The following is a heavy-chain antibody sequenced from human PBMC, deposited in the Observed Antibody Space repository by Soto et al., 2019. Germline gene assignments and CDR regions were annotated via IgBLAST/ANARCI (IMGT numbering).Heavy chain of an antibody. Sequence: SETLSLTCTVSGASISNSRFYWAWIRQPPGEGLEWIGSIYHTGNAYYNPSLKSRVTMSRDTSKNQFSLKLSSVTTADTAVYYCARDHSSGWVNWFDPWGQGTLVTVSS. V-gene: IGHV4-39*07. CDR2: IYHTGNA. D-gene: IGHD3-22*01. CDR3: ARDHSSGWVNWFDP. CDR1: GASISNSRFY. J-gene: IGHJ5*02.